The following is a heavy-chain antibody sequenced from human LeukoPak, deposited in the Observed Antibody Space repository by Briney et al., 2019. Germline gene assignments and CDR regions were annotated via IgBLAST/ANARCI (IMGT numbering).Heavy chain of an antibody. CDR3: AKDGVMAGHYLDY. J-gene: IGHJ4*02. CDR1: GFTFSTYD. D-gene: IGHD5-24*01. CDR2: ISGNGGST. V-gene: IGHV3-23*01. Sequence: GGSLRLSCAASGFTFSTYDMSWVRQAPGKGLEWVSVISGNGGSTQYADSVKGRFTISRDNSKNTLYLQMNSLRAEDTAVYYCAKDGVMAGHYLDYWGQGTLVTVSS.